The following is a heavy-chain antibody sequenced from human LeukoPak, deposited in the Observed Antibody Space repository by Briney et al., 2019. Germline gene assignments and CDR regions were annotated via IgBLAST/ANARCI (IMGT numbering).Heavy chain of an antibody. J-gene: IGHJ5*02. CDR2: IYYSGIT. CDR3: ARQGIRGSSWARFDP. CDR1: GGSISSNNYY. Sequence: SETLSLTCTVSGGSISSNNYYWGWIRQPPGKGLEWIGTIYYSGITYYNPSLKSRVTISVDTSKNQFSLKLSSVTAADTAVYYCARQGIRGSSWARFDPWGQGTLVTVSS. D-gene: IGHD6-13*01. V-gene: IGHV4-39*01.